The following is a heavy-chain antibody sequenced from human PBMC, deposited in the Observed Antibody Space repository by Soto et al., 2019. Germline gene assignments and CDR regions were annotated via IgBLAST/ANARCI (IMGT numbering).Heavy chain of an antibody. CDR1: GGSLRNSV. V-gene: IGHV1-69*01. J-gene: IGHJ4*02. CDR3: ARLGHPDH. CDR2: VIPMLGTA. Sequence: QVQLVQSGAEVRKPGSSVKVSCTASGGSLRNSVISWVRQAPAQRLEWMGGVIPMLGTANYAQKFQGRVTMTADEATSTAYMDLSSLSPDDTAVYYCARLGHPDHWGQGTLVIVSS.